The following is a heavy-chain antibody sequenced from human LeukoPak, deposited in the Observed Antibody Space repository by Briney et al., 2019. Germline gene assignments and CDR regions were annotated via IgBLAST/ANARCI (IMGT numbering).Heavy chain of an antibody. CDR3: TRHEDSSGSAGFDY. CDR2: IMRKANSYAR. Sequence: GVSLRLSCAASGFTFSCSPMHGVRQACGRGVEGVVRIMRKANSYARAYDDSVTGRLTISRDDSKNKEYLQMNSLKTEDTAVYYCTRHEDSSGSAGFDYWGQGTLVTVSS. CDR1: GFTFSCSP. J-gene: IGHJ4*02. D-gene: IGHD6-19*01. V-gene: IGHV3-73*01.